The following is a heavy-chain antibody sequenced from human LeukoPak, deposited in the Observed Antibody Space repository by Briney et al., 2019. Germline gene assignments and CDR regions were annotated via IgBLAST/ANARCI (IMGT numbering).Heavy chain of an antibody. CDR1: GYTFSDFY. CDR2: IHPNSGGT. D-gene: IGHD2-2*01. Sequence: GASVKVSCKASGYTFSDFYVHWVRQAPGQGLEWMGWIHPNSGGTNYAQSLQGGVTMTRDRSISTAYMELNRLTSDDTAVYYCARDPLSNSWYYFDYWGQGTLVTVSS. CDR3: ARDPLSNSWYYFDY. V-gene: IGHV1-2*02. J-gene: IGHJ4*02.